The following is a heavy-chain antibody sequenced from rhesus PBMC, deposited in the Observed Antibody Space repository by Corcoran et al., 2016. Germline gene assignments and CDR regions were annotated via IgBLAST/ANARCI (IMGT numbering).Heavy chain of an antibody. J-gene: IGHJ4*01. V-gene: IGHV4-122*02. CDR2: ITYSSVT. Sequence: QVQLQESGPGLVKPTETLSLTCAVSGGSISSGYYYWSWIRQPPGKGLEWIGYITYSSVTSYTPSLKRRVTISRDTSKNQVALKLSSVTAADTAVYYCARRGTTITGLGHWGQRVLVTVSS. CDR1: GGSISSGYYY. CDR3: ARRGTTITGLGH. D-gene: IGHD3-40*01.